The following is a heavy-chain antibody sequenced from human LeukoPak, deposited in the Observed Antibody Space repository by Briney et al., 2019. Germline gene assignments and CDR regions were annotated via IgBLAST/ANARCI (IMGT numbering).Heavy chain of an antibody. CDR2: INPNSGGT. Sequence: ASVKVSCKASGYTFTGYYMHWVRQAPGQGLEWMGWINPNSGGTNYAQKFQGRVTMTRDTSISTAYMELSRLRSDDTAVYYCARDGDYDFWSGYYPPGVWGKGTTVTVSS. CDR3: ARDGDYDFWSGYYPPGV. CDR1: GYTFTGYY. J-gene: IGHJ6*04. D-gene: IGHD3-3*01. V-gene: IGHV1-2*02.